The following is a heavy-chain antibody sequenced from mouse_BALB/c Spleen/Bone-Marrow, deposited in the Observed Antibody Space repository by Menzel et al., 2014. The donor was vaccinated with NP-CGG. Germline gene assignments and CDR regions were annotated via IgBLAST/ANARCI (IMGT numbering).Heavy chain of an antibody. V-gene: IGHV1-14*01. CDR2: INPYNDGT. D-gene: IGHD2-4*01. CDR3: EREVDYDWFPY. J-gene: IGHJ3*01. Sequence: EVQLVESGPELVKPGASVKMSCKASGYTFTSYVMHWVKQTPGQGLEWIGHINPYNDGTKYNENFKGKATLTSDKSSSTAYRELSTRTSEALGVFYWEREVDYDWFPYGAQGTL. CDR1: GYTFTSYV.